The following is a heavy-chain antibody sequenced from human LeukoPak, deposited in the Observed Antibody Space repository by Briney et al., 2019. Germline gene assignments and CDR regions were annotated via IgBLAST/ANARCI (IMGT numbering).Heavy chain of an antibody. V-gene: IGHV3-64D*09. Sequence: PGGSLRLSCSASGFTFSSYAMHWVRQAPGKGLEYVSAISSNGGSTYYADSVKGRFTISRDNSKNTLYLQMSSLRAEDTAVYYCVKGIDIAMVSAFDYWGQGTLVTVSS. J-gene: IGHJ4*02. CDR1: GFTFSSYA. D-gene: IGHD5-18*01. CDR3: VKGIDIAMVSAFDY. CDR2: ISSNGGST.